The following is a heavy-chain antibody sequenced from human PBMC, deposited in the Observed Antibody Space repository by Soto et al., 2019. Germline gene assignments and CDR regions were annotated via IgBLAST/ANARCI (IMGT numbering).Heavy chain of an antibody. V-gene: IGHV3-74*01. CDR3: AKYDSSGYFDY. CDR2: INSDGNST. D-gene: IGHD3-22*01. CDR1: GFTFTSYW. Sequence: GGSLTLSCAASGFTFTSYWMHWVRQAPGKGLVWVSRINSDGNSTSYAASVKGRFTISRDNAKNTLYLQMNSLRAEDTAVYYCAKYDSSGYFDYWGQGTLVTVSS. J-gene: IGHJ4*02.